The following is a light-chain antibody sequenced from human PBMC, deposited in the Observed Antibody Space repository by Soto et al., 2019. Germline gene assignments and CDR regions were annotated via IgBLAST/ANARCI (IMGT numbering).Light chain of an antibody. V-gene: IGKV3-20*01. CDR1: QSVSISY. J-gene: IGKJ5*01. CDR2: GAS. Sequence: EIVLTQSPGTLSLSPGERATLSCRASQSVSISYLAWYQQKPGQAPRLLIYGASSRATGIPNRFSDSGSGTDFTLTISRLEPEDFAVYYCQQYGSSPRTFGQGTRLEIK. CDR3: QQYGSSPRT.